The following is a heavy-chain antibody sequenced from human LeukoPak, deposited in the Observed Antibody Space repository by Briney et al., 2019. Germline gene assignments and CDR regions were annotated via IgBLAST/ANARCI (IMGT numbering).Heavy chain of an antibody. Sequence: SETLSLTCAVYGGSFSGYYWSWIRQPPGKGLEWVGEINHSGSTNYNPSLKSRVTISVDTSKNQFSLKLSSVTAADTAVYYCARFYDSSGRRPSDAFDIWGQGTMVTVSS. CDR1: GGSFSGYY. V-gene: IGHV4-34*01. J-gene: IGHJ3*02. CDR3: ARFYDSSGRRPSDAFDI. D-gene: IGHD3-22*01. CDR2: INHSGST.